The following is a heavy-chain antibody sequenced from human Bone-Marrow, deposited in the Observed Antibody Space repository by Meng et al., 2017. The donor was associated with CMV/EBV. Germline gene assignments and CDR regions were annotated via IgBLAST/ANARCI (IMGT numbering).Heavy chain of an antibody. J-gene: IGHJ6*02. CDR3: ARRITMVRGVTYYYGMDV. Sequence: GSLRLSCTVSGYSISSGYYWGWIRQPPGKGLEWIGSIYHSGSTYYNPSLKSRVTISVDTSKNQFSLKLSSVTAADTAVYYCARRITMVRGVTYYYGMDVWGQGTTVTVSS. V-gene: IGHV4-38-2*02. D-gene: IGHD3-10*01. CDR1: GYSISSGYY. CDR2: IYHSGST.